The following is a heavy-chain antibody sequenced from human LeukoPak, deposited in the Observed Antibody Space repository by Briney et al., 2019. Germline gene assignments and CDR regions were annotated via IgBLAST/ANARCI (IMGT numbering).Heavy chain of an antibody. V-gene: IGHV1-18*04. CDR2: ISAYNGNT. CDR1: GYTFTGYY. D-gene: IGHD2-2*01. Sequence: ASVKVSCKASGYTFTGYYMHWVRQAPGQGLEWMGWISAYNGNTNYAQKFQGRVTVTTDTSTSTAYMELRSLTSDDTAVYYCASADCSSDSCFYYYYYFGMDVWGQGTTVTVSS. J-gene: IGHJ6*02. CDR3: ASADCSSDSCFYYYYYFGMDV.